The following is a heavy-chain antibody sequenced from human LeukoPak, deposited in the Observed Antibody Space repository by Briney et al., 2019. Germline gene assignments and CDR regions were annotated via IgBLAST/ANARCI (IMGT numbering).Heavy chain of an antibody. J-gene: IGHJ4*02. CDR3: ARRGKLAHFDY. Sequence: SETLSLTCTVSGGSISSSSYYWGWIRQPPGKGLEWIATIYYSGTTYYNPSLKSRVTIYVDTSKNQFSLKLNSVTAADTAVYYCARRGKLAHFDYWGQGTLVTVSS. CDR2: IYYSGTT. D-gene: IGHD1-1*01. V-gene: IGHV4-39*01. CDR1: GGSISSSSYY.